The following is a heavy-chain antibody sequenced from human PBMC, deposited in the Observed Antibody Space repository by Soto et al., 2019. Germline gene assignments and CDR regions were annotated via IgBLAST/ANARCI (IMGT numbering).Heavy chain of an antibody. D-gene: IGHD6-25*01. CDR3: AIEQIYSGLPAGSMGV. V-gene: IGHV3-30*03. J-gene: IGHJ6*02. CDR2: ISYDGINK. Sequence: QVQLVESGGGVVQPGRSLRLSCATSGFTFSNYGMHWVRQAPGKGLEWVAVISYDGINKNYADSVKGRFTISRDNSKNTMYLQMNSLRAEDAAVYYCAIEQIYSGLPAGSMGVWGQGTTVTVSS. CDR1: GFTFSNYG.